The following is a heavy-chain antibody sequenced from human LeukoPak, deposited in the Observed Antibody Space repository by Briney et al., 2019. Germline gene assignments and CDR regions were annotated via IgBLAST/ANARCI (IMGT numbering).Heavy chain of an antibody. D-gene: IGHD1-26*01. CDR2: INHSGST. Sequence: SETLSLTCAVYGGSFSGYYWSWIRQPPGEGLEWIGEINHSGSTNYNPSLKSRVTISVDTSKNQFSLKLSSVTAADTAVYYCARERSYRYNWFDPWGQGTLVTVSS. J-gene: IGHJ5*02. V-gene: IGHV4-34*01. CDR3: ARERSYRYNWFDP. CDR1: GGSFSGYY.